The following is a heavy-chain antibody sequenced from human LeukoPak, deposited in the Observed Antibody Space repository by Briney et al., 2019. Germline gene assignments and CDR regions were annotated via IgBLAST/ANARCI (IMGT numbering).Heavy chain of an antibody. D-gene: IGHD1-26*01. CDR2: IYYSGST. J-gene: IGHJ3*02. Sequence: PSETLSLTCTVSGGSVSSGSYYWSWIRQPPGKGLEWIGYIYYSGSTNYNPTLKSRVTISVDTSKNQFSLKLSSVTAADTAVYYCARDRVVGATDAFDIWGQGTMVTVSS. CDR3: ARDRVVGATDAFDI. V-gene: IGHV4-61*01. CDR1: GGSVSSGSYY.